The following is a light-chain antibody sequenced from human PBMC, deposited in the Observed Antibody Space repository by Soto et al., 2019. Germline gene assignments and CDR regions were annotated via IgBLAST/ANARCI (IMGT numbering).Light chain of an antibody. V-gene: IGKV1-5*01. J-gene: IGKJ1*01. Sequence: DIQVNQSPAALSASVGDRVTITCRASQSISSWLAWYQQKPGKAPKLLIYDASSLESGVPSRFSGRGSGTEFTLTISSLQPDDFATYYCQQYNSYWPFGQGTKVDLK. CDR2: DAS. CDR3: QQYNSYWP. CDR1: QSISSW.